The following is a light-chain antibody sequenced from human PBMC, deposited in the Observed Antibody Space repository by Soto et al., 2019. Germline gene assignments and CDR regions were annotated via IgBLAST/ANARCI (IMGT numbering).Light chain of an antibody. CDR2: GAS. CDR3: QQYGNSPAT. CDR1: QSVSSSY. Sequence: EIVLTQSPGTLSLSPGERATLSCSASQSVSSSYLAWYQQKPGQAPRLLIYGASSRATGIPDRFSGSGSGTDFTLTITRLEPEDFAVYSCQQYGNSPATFGPGTKVDIK. V-gene: IGKV3-20*01. J-gene: IGKJ3*01.